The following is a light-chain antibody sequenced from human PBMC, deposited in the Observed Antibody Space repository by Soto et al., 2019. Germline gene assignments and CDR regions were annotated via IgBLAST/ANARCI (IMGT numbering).Light chain of an antibody. CDR1: SSNIGSES. Sequence: QAALTQPPSTSGSPGQMATIFCSGSSSNIGSESVNWYQQLPGTAPKLLIYSYNQRPSGVPDRFSGSKSGTSASLAISGLQSEDEADYICAAWDDSLNGYVFGLGTKVTVL. V-gene: IGLV1-44*01. CDR3: AAWDDSLNGYV. CDR2: SYN. J-gene: IGLJ1*01.